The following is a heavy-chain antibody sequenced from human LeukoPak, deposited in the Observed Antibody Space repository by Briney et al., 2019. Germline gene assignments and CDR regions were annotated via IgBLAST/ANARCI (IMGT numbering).Heavy chain of an antibody. J-gene: IGHJ4*02. CDR2: IYHSGST. Sequence: PSETLSLTCTVSGYSISSGYYWGWIRQPPGKGLEWIGSIYHSGSTYYNPSLKSRVTISVDTSKNQFSLKLSSVTAADTAVYYCARDRPYYYGSGSYSFDYWGQGTLVTVSS. V-gene: IGHV4-38-2*02. CDR3: ARDRPYYYGSGSYSFDY. D-gene: IGHD3-10*01. CDR1: GYSISSGYY.